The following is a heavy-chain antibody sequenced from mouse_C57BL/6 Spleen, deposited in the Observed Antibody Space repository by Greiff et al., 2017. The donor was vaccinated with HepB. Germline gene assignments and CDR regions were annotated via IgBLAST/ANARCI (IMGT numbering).Heavy chain of an antibody. CDR2: ISYDGSN. CDR1: GYSITSGYY. V-gene: IGHV3-6*01. CDR3: ARDQGTTVDY. Sequence: ESGPGLVKPSQSLSLTCSVTGYSITSGYYWNWIRQFPGNKLEWMGYISYDGSNNYNPSLKNRISITRDTSKNQFFLKLNSVTTEDTATYYCARDQGTTVDYWGQGTTLTVSS. J-gene: IGHJ2*01. D-gene: IGHD1-1*01.